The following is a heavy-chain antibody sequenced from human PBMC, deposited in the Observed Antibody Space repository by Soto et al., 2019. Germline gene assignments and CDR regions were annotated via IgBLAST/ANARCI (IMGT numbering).Heavy chain of an antibody. CDR1: GLTFSSYW. D-gene: IGHD1-1*01. Sequence: GGSLRLSCAVSGLTFSSYWMSWVRQAPGKGLEWVANIKQDGSEKYYVDSVKGRFTISRDNSKNTLYLQMNSLRVEDTATYYCAGALENPYFYYGLNVWGQGTTVTVSS. CDR3: AGALENPYFYYGLNV. J-gene: IGHJ6*02. CDR2: IKQDGSEK. V-gene: IGHV3-7*01.